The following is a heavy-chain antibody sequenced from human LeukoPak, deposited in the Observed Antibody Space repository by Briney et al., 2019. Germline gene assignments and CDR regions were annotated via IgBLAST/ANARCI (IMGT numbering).Heavy chain of an antibody. D-gene: IGHD6-13*01. CDR1: GYTFTSYG. CDR3: ARRGIAAAGTPGGYFDY. V-gene: IGHV1-18*01. CDR2: ISAYNGNT. Sequence: GATVKVSCKASGYTFTSYGISWVRQAPGQGLEWMGWISAYNGNTNYAQKLQGRVTMTTDTSTSTAYMELRSLRSDGTAVYYCARRGIAAAGTPGGYFDYWGQGTLVTVSS. J-gene: IGHJ4*02.